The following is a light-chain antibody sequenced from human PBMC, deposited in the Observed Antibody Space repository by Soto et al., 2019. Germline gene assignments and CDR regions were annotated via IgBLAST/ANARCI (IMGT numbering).Light chain of an antibody. CDR1: SSDVGSSNL. J-gene: IGLJ1*01. Sequence: QSALTQPASVSGSPGQSIAISSTGTSSDVGSSNLLSWYQHHPGKAPKLIIYEGTRRPSGVSGRFSGSMSGNTASLTISGLQAEDEAEYYCCSFARGSTSYVFGTGNKLTVL. CDR2: EGT. CDR3: CSFARGSTSYV. V-gene: IGLV2-23*01.